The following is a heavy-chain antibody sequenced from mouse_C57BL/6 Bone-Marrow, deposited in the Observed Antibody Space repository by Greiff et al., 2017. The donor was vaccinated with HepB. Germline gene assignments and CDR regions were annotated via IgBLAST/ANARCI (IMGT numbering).Heavy chain of an antibody. Sequence: EVNVVESGGGLVQSGRSLRLSCATSGFTFSDFYMEWVRQAPGKGLEWIAASRNKANDYTTEYSASVKGRFIVSRDTSQSILYLQMNALRAEDTAIYYCARDAHDGYPMDYWGQGTSVTVSS. J-gene: IGHJ4*01. CDR1: GFTFSDFY. V-gene: IGHV7-1*01. CDR3: ARDAHDGYPMDY. D-gene: IGHD2-3*01. CDR2: SRNKANDYTT.